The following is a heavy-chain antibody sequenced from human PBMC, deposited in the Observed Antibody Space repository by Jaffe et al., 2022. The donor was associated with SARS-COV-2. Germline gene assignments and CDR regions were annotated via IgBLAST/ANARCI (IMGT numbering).Heavy chain of an antibody. Sequence: QVQLVESGGGVIQPGKSLRLSCAASGFSISNFAMHWVRQAPVKGLEWVAVTSFDGRKTAYADSVNGRFSMSRDNSKNTLDLQISSLRAEDTAVYYCARGLWDSSSWRFEGDAFDIWGQGTMVTVSS. D-gene: IGHD2-2*01. V-gene: IGHV3-30*04. J-gene: IGHJ3*02. CDR1: GFSISNFA. CDR2: TSFDGRKT. CDR3: ARGLWDSSSWRFEGDAFDI.